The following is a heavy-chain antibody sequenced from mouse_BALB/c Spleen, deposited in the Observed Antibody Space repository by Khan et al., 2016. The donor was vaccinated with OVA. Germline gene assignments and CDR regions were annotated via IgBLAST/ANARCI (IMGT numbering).Heavy chain of an antibody. CDR3: ATLYGKPFAY. V-gene: IGHV14-3*02. CDR2: IDPPNDDS. D-gene: IGHD2-1*01. Sequence: VQLKESGAEVVKPGASVKLSCSASDFNIRDTYIHWVQQRPEQGLEWIGRIDPPNDDSKYGPKFQDKATLTADTSSNTAYLQLSSLTSEDTAVYYCATLYGKPFAYWGQGTLVSVSA. J-gene: IGHJ3*01. CDR1: DFNIRDTY.